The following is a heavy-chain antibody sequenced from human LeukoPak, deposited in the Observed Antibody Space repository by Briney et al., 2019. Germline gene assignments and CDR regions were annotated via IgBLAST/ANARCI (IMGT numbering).Heavy chain of an antibody. CDR2: ISGSGGST. V-gene: IGHV3-23*01. CDR3: AIREMYSSGWCLGY. CDR1: GSTFSSYA. D-gene: IGHD6-19*01. Sequence: GGSLRLSCAASGSTFSSYAMSWVRQAPGKGLEWVSAISGSGGSTYYADSVKGRFTISRDNSKNTLYLQVNSLRAGDTALYYCAIREMYSSGWCLGYWGQGTLVTVSS. J-gene: IGHJ4*02.